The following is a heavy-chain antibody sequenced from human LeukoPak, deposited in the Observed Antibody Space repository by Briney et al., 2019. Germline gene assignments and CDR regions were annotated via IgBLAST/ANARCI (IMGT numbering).Heavy chain of an antibody. J-gene: IGHJ4*02. D-gene: IGHD1-26*01. Sequence: GGSLRLSCAASGFTFSSYGMHWVRQAPGKGLEWVAVIWYDGSNKYYADSVKGRFTISRDNSKNTLYLQMNSLRAEDTAVYYCARDRGSYFSFDYWGQGTLVTVSS. V-gene: IGHV3-33*01. CDR1: GFTFSSYG. CDR2: IWYDGSNK. CDR3: ARDRGSYFSFDY.